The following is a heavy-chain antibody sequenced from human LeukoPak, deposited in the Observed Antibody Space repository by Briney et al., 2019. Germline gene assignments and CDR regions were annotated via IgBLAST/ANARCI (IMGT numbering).Heavy chain of an antibody. CDR1: GGSFSGYY. V-gene: IGHV4-34*01. Sequence: SETLSLTCAVYGGSFSGYYWSWIRQPPGKGLEWIGEINHSGSTNYNPSLKSRVTISVDTSKNQFSLKLSSVTAADTAVYYCAREVVRMVYPHYYYYMDVWGKGTTVTVSS. D-gene: IGHD2-8*01. CDR2: INHSGST. J-gene: IGHJ6*03. CDR3: AREVVRMVYPHYYYYMDV.